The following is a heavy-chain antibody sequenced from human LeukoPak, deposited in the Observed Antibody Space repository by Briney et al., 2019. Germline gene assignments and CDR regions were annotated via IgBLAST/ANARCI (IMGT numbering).Heavy chain of an antibody. Sequence: ASVKVSCKASGYTFTGYYMHWVRQAPGQGLEWMGWIDPNSGGTNYAQKFQGRGTLTRDTSIRTAYMELRSLRSDDTAVYYCARGSPPRVYYDRSGYYSSYFDYWGQGTLVTVSS. J-gene: IGHJ4*02. CDR2: IDPNSGGT. CDR3: ARGSPPRVYYDRSGYYSSYFDY. D-gene: IGHD3-22*01. CDR1: GYTFTGYY. V-gene: IGHV1-2*02.